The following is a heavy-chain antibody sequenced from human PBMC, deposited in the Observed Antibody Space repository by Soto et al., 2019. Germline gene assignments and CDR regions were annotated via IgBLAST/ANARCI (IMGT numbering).Heavy chain of an antibody. V-gene: IGHV2-5*02. J-gene: IGHJ4*02. CDR2: IYWDDDN. Sequence: QITLKESGPTLVKPTQTLTLTCTVSGFSLSSPAVGVNWIRQPPGKALEWLALIYWDDDNQYSPSLRSRLTITKDTSKNHVVLTMTNVDPADTATYYCSHGSGWLSDYWGQGTLVTVSS. CDR3: SHGSGWLSDY. CDR1: GFSLSSPAVG. D-gene: IGHD6-19*01.